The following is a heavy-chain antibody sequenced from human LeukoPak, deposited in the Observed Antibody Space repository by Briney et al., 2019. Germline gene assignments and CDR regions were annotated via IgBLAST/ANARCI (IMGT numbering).Heavy chain of an antibody. J-gene: IGHJ4*02. CDR1: GFTFNNYA. CDR2: ITGSGGST. CDR3: AKLYYYDSSGPHAYYFDY. V-gene: IGHV3-23*01. Sequence: GGSLRLSCAASGFTFNNYAMSWVRQAPGKGLEWVSAITGSGGSTYYADFVKGRFTISRDNSKNTLYLQMNSLRAEDTAVYYCAKLYYYDSSGPHAYYFDYWGQGTLVTVSS. D-gene: IGHD3-22*01.